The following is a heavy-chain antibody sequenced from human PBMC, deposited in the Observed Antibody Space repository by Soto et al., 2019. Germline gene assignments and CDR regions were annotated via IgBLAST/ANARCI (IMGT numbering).Heavy chain of an antibody. V-gene: IGHV4-59*08. D-gene: IGHD3-10*01. Sequence: SETHPHTCTVSGGSSISYYWSWIRQPPGKGLEWIGYIYYSGSTNYNPSLQSRVAISLDTSKSQFSLKVTSVTATDTAVYYCARQGFGPLHGLVDVWGQGTTVTVSS. J-gene: IGHJ6*02. CDR1: GGSSISYY. CDR2: IYYSGST. CDR3: ARQGFGPLHGLVDV.